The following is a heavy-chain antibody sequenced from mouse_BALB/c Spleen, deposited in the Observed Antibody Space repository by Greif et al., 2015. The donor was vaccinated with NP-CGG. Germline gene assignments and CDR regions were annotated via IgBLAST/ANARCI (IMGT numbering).Heavy chain of an antibody. V-gene: IGHV1S137*01. J-gene: IGHJ2*01. CDR1: GYTFTDYA. Sequence: QVQLQQSGAELVRPGVSVKISCKGSGYTFTDYAMHWVKQSHAKSLEWIGVISTYYGDASYNQKFKGKATMTVDKSSSTAYMELARLTSEDSAIYYCARGYYGSSYFDYWGQGTTLTVSS. D-gene: IGHD1-1*01. CDR3: ARGYYGSSYFDY. CDR2: ISTYYGDA.